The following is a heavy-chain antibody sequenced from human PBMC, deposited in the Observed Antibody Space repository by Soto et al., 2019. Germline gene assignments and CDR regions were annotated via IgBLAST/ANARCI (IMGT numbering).Heavy chain of an antibody. CDR1: GASISGSTSY. CDR2: IHYSGST. J-gene: IGHJ6*02. D-gene: IGHD3-9*01. V-gene: IGHV4-39*01. CDR3: ARHLMTGPYNYYCNGMDV. Sequence: QLQLQESGPGLMKPSETLSLNCTVSGASISGSTSYWGWIRQPPGKGLEWIGKIHYSGSTYYRPSLKSRLTLSVDTSKNQFSLRLSSVPAADTAVYYCARHLMTGPYNYYCNGMDVWGPGTTVTVS.